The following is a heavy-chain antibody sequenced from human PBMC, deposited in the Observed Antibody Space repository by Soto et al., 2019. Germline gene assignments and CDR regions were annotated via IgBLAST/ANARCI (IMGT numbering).Heavy chain of an antibody. CDR3: ARDLRRVVIGMDV. V-gene: IGHV3-21*01. J-gene: IGHJ6*02. D-gene: IGHD3-22*01. CDR1: GFTFSSSR. CDR2: ISSSSSYI. Sequence: KSGGSLRLSCVASGFTFSSSRMNWVRQAPGKGLEWVSSISSSSSYIYYADSVKGRFTISRDNAKNSLYLQMNSLRAEDTAVYYCARDLRRVVIGMDVWGQGTTVTVSS.